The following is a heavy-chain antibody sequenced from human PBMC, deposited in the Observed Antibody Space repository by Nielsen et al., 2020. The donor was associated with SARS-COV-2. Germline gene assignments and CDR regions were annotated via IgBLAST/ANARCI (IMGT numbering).Heavy chain of an antibody. CDR1: GYTFTGYY. J-gene: IGHJ4*02. CDR2: INPNSGGT. CDR3: ARNIAAAIDY. V-gene: IGHV1-2*04. D-gene: IGHD6-13*01. Sequence: ASVKVSCKASGYTFTGYYMHWVRQAPGQGLEWMGWINPNSGGTNYAQKFQGWVTMTRDTSTSTVYMELSSLRSEDTAVYYCARNIAAAIDYWGQGTLVTVSS.